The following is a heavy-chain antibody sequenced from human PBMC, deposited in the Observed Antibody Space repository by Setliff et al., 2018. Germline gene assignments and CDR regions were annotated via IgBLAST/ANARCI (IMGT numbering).Heavy chain of an antibody. CDR2: IYQNGIT. V-gene: IGHV4-39*07. Sequence: PSETLSLTCSVSGASISTTYYYWDWIRQSPEKGLEWIGTIYQNGITYYNPSVKSRVTISVDKSKNQFSLSLRSVTAADTAVYYCARVTGFLYMDVWGKGTTVTVSS. J-gene: IGHJ6*03. CDR1: GASISTTYYY. CDR3: ARVTGFLYMDV.